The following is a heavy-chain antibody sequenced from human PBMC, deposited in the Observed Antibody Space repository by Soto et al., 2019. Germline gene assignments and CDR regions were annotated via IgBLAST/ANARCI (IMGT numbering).Heavy chain of an antibody. Sequence: GASVKVSCKASGYTFTSYDINWVRQATGQGLERMGWMDPNSGNTGYAQKFQGRVTMTRNTSISTAYRELSSLRSEDTAVYYCACALSDYFWGSYRIFDYWGHVTLVTVSS. J-gene: IGHJ4*01. CDR2: MDPNSGNT. CDR1: GYTFTSYD. CDR3: ACALSDYFWGSYRIFDY. V-gene: IGHV1-8*01. D-gene: IGHD3-16*02.